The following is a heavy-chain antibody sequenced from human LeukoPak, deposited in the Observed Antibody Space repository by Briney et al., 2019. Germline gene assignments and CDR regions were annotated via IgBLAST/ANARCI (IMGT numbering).Heavy chain of an antibody. CDR3: ARTYCTNGVCYWYYFDY. J-gene: IGHJ4*02. Sequence: GGTLTLTCAASGFTFSSYSMNWVRQAPGKGLEWVSSISSSSSYIYYADSVKGRFTISRDNAKNSLYLQMNSLRAEDTAVYYCARTYCTNGVCYWYYFDYWGEGALGT. CDR1: GFTFSSYS. V-gene: IGHV3-21*01. CDR2: ISSSSSYI. D-gene: IGHD2-8*01.